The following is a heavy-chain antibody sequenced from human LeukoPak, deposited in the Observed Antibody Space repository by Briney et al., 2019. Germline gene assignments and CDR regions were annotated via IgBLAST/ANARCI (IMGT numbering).Heavy chain of an antibody. Sequence: PGGSLRLSCTASGFTFNSYEFNRVRQAPGKGLEWLSYISISATIIYYAGSVEGRFSISRDDATNSVFLQMNSLRAEDTAVYYCARELRVAGESGDFEYWGRGTLVTGSS. V-gene: IGHV3-48*03. J-gene: IGHJ4*02. D-gene: IGHD6-19*01. CDR3: ARELRVAGESGDFEY. CDR2: ISISATII. CDR1: GFTFNSYE.